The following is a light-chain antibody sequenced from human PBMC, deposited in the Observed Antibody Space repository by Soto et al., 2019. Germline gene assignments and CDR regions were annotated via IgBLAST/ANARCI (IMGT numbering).Light chain of an antibody. J-gene: IGKJ2*01. V-gene: IGKV2-28*01. CDR1: QNLLHSNGYNY. CDR3: VQGLYTPRA. Sequence: EIVMTQSPLSLPVTPGEPASISCRSSQNLLHSNGYNYLNWYLQKPGQSPQLLIYVGSTRASGVPERFSGGGSGTDFTLKISRVEAEDVGVYYCVQGLYTPRAFGQGTKLEIK. CDR2: VGS.